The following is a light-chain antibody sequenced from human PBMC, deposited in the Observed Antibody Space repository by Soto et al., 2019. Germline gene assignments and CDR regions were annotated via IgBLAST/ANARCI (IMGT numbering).Light chain of an antibody. Sequence: DMEMTQSPSSLSASVGDRVTITCRASQSISNYLNWYQHKPGKVPKLLIYAASSLQSGVPTRFSGSGSGTDFTLNINSLQPEDFATYYCQQSYGIPLTFGGGTKIEIK. CDR1: QSISNY. CDR3: QQSYGIPLT. V-gene: IGKV1-39*01. CDR2: AAS. J-gene: IGKJ4*01.